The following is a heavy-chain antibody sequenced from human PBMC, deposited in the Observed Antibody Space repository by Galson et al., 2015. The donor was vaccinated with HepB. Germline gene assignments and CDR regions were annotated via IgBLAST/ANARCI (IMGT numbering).Heavy chain of an antibody. V-gene: IGHV1-69*13. J-gene: IGHJ4*02. CDR3: ARDFSPTYYYDSSGYYYGFDY. CDR1: GGTFSSYA. D-gene: IGHD3-22*01. Sequence: SVKVSCKASGGTFSSYAISWVRQAPGQGLEWMGGIIPIFGTANYAQKFQGRVTITADESTSTAYMELSSLRSEDTAVYYCARDFSPTYYYDSSGYYYGFDYWGQGTLVTVSS. CDR2: IIPIFGTA.